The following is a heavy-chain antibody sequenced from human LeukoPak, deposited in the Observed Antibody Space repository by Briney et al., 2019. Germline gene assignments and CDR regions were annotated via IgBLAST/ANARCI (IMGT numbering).Heavy chain of an antibody. D-gene: IGHD3-10*01. CDR2: IKQDGSDK. CDR1: GFTFSDFW. V-gene: IGHV3-7*03. CDR3: ASRSGSYPFDY. Sequence: GGSLRLSCAASGFTFSDFWMSWVRQAPGKGLEWVANIKQDGSDKYYADSVKGRFSISRDNAQKSLYLQMNSLRAEDTAVYYCASRSGSYPFDYWGQGTLVTVSS. J-gene: IGHJ4*02.